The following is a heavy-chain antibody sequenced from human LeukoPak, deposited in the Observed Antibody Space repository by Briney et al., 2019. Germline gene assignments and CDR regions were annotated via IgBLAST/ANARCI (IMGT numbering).Heavy chain of an antibody. CDR2: INPNTGGT. D-gene: IGHD3-10*01. V-gene: IGHV1-2*02. CDR1: GYTFTGYY. CDR3: AVPIATSNYNFDY. J-gene: IGHJ4*02. Sequence: ASVKVSCKASGYTFTGYYMHWVRQTPGQGLEWMGWINPNTGGTNYAQKFQGRVTMTGVTSISTAYMELSSLRSDDAAIYYCAVPIATSNYNFDYWGQGTLVTVSS.